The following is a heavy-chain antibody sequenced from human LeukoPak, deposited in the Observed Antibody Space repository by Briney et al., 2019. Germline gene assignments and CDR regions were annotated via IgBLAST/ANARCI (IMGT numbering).Heavy chain of an antibody. CDR2: MNPNSGNT. Sequence: ASVKVSCKASGYTFTSNDINWVRQATGQGLEWMGWMNPNSGNTGYAQKFQGRVTMTRNTSISTAYMELSSLRSEDTAVYYCARLSKDLDYDFWSGDFDYWGQGTLVTVSS. CDR3: ARLSKDLDYDFWSGDFDY. V-gene: IGHV1-8*01. J-gene: IGHJ4*02. D-gene: IGHD3-3*01. CDR1: GYTFTSND.